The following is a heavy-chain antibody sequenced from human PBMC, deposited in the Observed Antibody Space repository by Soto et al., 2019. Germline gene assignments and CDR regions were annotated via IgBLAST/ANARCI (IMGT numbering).Heavy chain of an antibody. J-gene: IGHJ4*02. Sequence: ETLSLTCAVSGASFSGFYWSWIRQSPGKGLEWIGEIDHSGITNHNTALKSRATMSVDTSKNQFSLKLRSVTAADTAVYYCARGVSVTLAVQGGAPDKNYFDSWSQGTLVTVSS. CDR1: GASFSGFY. CDR2: IDHSGIT. V-gene: IGHV4-34*04. D-gene: IGHD1-26*01. CDR3: ARGVSVTLAVQGGAPDKNYFDS.